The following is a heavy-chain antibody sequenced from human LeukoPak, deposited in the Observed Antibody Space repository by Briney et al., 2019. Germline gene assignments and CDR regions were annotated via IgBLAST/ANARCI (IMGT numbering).Heavy chain of an antibody. CDR2: IYYSGST. D-gene: IGHD6-13*01. CDR3: ARDPGSCWYTNYGMDV. V-gene: IGHV4-39*07. J-gene: IGHJ6*02. Sequence: PSETLSLTCTVSGGSISSSSYYWGWIRQPPGKGLEWIGSIYYSGSTYYNPSLRSRVTISVDTSKNQFSLKLSSVTAADTAVYYCARDPGSCWYTNYGMDVWGQGTTVTVSS. CDR1: GGSISSSSYY.